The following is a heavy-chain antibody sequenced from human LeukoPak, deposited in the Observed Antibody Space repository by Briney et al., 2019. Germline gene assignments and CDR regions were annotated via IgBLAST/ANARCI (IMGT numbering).Heavy chain of an antibody. D-gene: IGHD4-4*01. Sequence: GGSLRLSCAASGFTFSSYAMSWVRQAPGKGLEWVSAISGSGGSTYYADSVKGRFTISRDNTRNTLSLQMNSLRAEDSAVYFCVRDGDAYNFDWWGQGVLVTVSS. V-gene: IGHV3-23*01. CDR1: GFTFSSYA. CDR2: ISGSGGST. J-gene: IGHJ4*02. CDR3: VRDGDAYNFDW.